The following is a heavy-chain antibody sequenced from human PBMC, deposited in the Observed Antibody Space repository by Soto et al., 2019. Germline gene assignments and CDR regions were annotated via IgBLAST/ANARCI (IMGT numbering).Heavy chain of an antibody. D-gene: IGHD4-4*01. CDR1: GFTFSSYA. V-gene: IGHV3-23*01. J-gene: IGHJ4*02. CDR3: AKDIAVVMTTVTPSDY. CDR2: ISGSGGST. Sequence: GGSLRLSCAASGFTFSSYAMSWVRQAPGKGLEWVSAISGSGGSTYYADSVKGRFTISRDNSKNTLYLQMNSLRAEGTAVYYCAKDIAVVMTTVTPSDYWGQGTLVTVSS.